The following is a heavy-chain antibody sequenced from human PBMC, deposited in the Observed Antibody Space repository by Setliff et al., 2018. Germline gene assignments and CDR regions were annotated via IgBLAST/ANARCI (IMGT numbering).Heavy chain of an antibody. CDR1: GFTFGDFA. CDR2: IWYDGSNK. J-gene: IGHJ4*02. V-gene: IGHV3-30*02. D-gene: IGHD6-19*01. CDR3: AKGGKPPGYSSGWPDEFDY. Sequence: PGGSLRLSCAASGFTFGDFAMTWVRQAPGKGLEWVAFIWYDGSNKYHADSVKGRFTISRDNSENTLYLQMNSLRVEDTAVYYCAKGGKPPGYSSGWPDEFDYWGQGTLVTVSS.